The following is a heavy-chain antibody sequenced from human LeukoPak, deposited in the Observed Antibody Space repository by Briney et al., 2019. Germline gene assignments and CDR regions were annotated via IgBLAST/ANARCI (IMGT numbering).Heavy chain of an antibody. Sequence: GGSLRLSCAASGFTFSSYSMNWVRQAPGKGLEWVSSISSSSIYIYYADSLKGRFIISRDNAKNSLYLQMNSLRAEDTAVYYCARGGYSSTLYGRFQHWGQGTLVTVSP. V-gene: IGHV3-21*01. CDR1: GFTFSSYS. D-gene: IGHD6-13*01. CDR2: ISSSSIYI. J-gene: IGHJ1*01. CDR3: ARGGYSSTLYGRFQH.